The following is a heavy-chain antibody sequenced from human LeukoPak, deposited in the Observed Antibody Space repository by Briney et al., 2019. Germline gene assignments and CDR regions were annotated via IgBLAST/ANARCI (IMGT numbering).Heavy chain of an antibody. V-gene: IGHV4-59*13. CDR2: LYYSGST. CDR3: AVLGNYALNY. Sequence: TSETLSLTCTVSGGSISSYYRSWIRQPPGKGLEWIGYLYYSGSTNYNPSLKSRVTISVDTSKNQLSLKLSSVTAADTAVYYCAVLGNYALNYWGQGTLVTVSS. D-gene: IGHD1-7*01. CDR1: GGSISSYY. J-gene: IGHJ4*02.